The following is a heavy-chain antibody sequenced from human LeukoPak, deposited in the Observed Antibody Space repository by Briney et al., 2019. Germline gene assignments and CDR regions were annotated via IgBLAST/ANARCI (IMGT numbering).Heavy chain of an antibody. J-gene: IGHJ4*02. CDR2: IYHSGST. D-gene: IGHD3-16*01. Sequence: SQTLSLTCAVSGGSISSGGYSWSWIRQPPGRGLEWIGYIYHSGSTVYNPSLKSRVTISVDRSKNHFSLKLSSVTAADTAVYYCARRVIGLRLFDYWGQGALVTVSS. V-gene: IGHV4-30-2*01. CDR3: ARRVIGLRLFDY. CDR1: GGSISSGGYS.